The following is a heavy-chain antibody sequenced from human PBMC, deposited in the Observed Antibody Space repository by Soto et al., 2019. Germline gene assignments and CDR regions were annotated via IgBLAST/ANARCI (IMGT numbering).Heavy chain of an antibody. D-gene: IGHD2-2*01. CDR2: IIPIFGTA. Sequence: VASVKVSCKASGGTFSSYAISWVRQAPGQGLEWMGGIIPIFGTANYAQKFQGRVTITADESTSTAYMELSSLRSEDTAVYYCATCSSTSCYPPYYYYGMDVWGQGTTATVSS. CDR1: GGTFSSYA. CDR3: ATCSSTSCYPPYYYYGMDV. V-gene: IGHV1-69*13. J-gene: IGHJ6*02.